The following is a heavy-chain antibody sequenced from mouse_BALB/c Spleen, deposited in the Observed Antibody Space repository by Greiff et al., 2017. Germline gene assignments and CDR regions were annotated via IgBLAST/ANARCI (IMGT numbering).Heavy chain of an antibody. CDR2: ISSGGSYT. CDR1: GFTFSSYA. Sequence: EVKVVESGGGLVKPGGSLKLSCAASGFTFSSYAMSWVRQTPEKRLEWVATISSGGSYTYYPDSVKGRFTISRDNAKNTLYLQMSSLRSEDTAMYYCARRLPPGAMDYWGQGTSVTVSS. V-gene: IGHV5-9-3*01. J-gene: IGHJ4*01. D-gene: IGHD2-2*01. CDR3: ARRLPPGAMDY.